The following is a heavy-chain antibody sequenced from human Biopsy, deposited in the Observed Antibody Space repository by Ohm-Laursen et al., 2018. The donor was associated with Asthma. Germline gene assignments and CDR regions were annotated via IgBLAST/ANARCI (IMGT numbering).Heavy chain of an antibody. CDR1: GFTFSSYS. J-gene: IGHJ4*02. CDR3: AKDVFPGWELRRGPDY. Sequence: SLRLSCSASGFTFSSYSMHWVRQAPAKGLDWVAVISFDGSNKNYTDSVKGRFTISRDNSRNTLHLQMNSLRAEDTAVYYCAKDVFPGWELRRGPDYWGQGTLVTVSS. CDR2: ISFDGSNK. D-gene: IGHD1-26*01. V-gene: IGHV3-30*18.